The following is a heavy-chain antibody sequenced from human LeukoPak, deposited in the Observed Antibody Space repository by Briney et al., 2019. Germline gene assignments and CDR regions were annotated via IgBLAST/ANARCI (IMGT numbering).Heavy chain of an antibody. CDR1: GGSISSYY. V-gene: IGHV4-59*08. Sequence: SETPSLTCTVSGGSISSYYWSWIRQPPGKGLEWIGYIYYSGSTNYNPSLKSRVTISVDTSKNQFSLKLSSVTAADTAVYYCARQSYGWDFGFDYWGQGTLVTVSS. J-gene: IGHJ4*02. CDR2: IYYSGST. CDR3: ARQSYGWDFGFDY. D-gene: IGHD2-8*02.